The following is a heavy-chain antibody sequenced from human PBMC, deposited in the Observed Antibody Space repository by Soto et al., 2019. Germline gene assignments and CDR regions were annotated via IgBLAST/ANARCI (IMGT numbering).Heavy chain of an antibody. CDR1: GYTFTSYG. V-gene: IGHV1-18*01. J-gene: IGHJ4*02. Sequence: QVQLVQSGPEVKKPGASVKVSCKTSGYTFTSYGITWVRQAPGQGLEWMGWITTDKGKTTYAQKFQGRVTRTTDISTSTASMELRSLRSDDTAVYYCATRSPAFDYWGQGTLVTVSS. CDR3: ATRSPAFDY. CDR2: ITTDKGKT.